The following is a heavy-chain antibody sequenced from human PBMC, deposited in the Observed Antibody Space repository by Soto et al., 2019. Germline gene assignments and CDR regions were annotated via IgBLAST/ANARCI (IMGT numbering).Heavy chain of an antibody. D-gene: IGHD2-2*02. J-gene: IGHJ6*03. Sequence: EVQLLESGGGLVQPGGSLRLSCAASGFTFSSYAMSWVRQAPGKGLEWVSAISGSGGSTYYADSVKGRFTISRDDSKNTLYLQMNTLRAEDTAVYYCAKYPEIPYYCYMDVWGKGTTVTVSS. CDR1: GFTFSSYA. CDR2: ISGSGGST. CDR3: AKYPEIPYYCYMDV. V-gene: IGHV3-23*01.